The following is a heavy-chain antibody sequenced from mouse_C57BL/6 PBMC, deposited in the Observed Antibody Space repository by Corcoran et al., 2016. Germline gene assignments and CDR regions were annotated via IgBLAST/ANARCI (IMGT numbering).Heavy chain of an antibody. CDR1: GYTFTSYG. J-gene: IGHJ2*01. Sequence: QVQLQQSGAELARPGASVKLSCKASGYTFTSYGISWVKQRTGQGLEWIGESYPRSGNTYYNEKFKGKATLTADKSSSPAYMERRSLTSGDSAVYFCRGCLYDWGQGTTLTVSS. CDR2: SYPRSGNT. V-gene: IGHV1-81*01. D-gene: IGHD2-14*01. CDR3: RGCLYD.